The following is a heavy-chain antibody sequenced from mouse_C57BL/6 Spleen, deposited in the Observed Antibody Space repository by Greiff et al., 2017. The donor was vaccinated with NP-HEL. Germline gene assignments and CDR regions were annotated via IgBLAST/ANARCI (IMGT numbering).Heavy chain of an antibody. CDR2: IHPNSGST. V-gene: IGHV1-64*01. CDR1: GYTFTSYW. Sequence: QVQLQQSGAELVKPGASVKLSCKASGYTFTSYWMHWVKQRPGQGLEWIGMIHPNSGSTNYNEKFKSKATLTVDKSSSTAYMQLSSLTSEDSAVYYCARWTTTVGETYWGQGTLVTVSA. D-gene: IGHD1-1*01. J-gene: IGHJ3*01. CDR3: ARWTTTVGETY.